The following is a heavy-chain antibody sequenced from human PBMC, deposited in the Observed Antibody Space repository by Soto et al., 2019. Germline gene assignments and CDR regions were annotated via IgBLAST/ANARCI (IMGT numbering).Heavy chain of an antibody. CDR3: AKNPGYYYDSTGYHFDY. CDR1: EFTFSNYA. J-gene: IGHJ4*02. Sequence: EVPLLESGGGLVQPGGSLRLSCAASEFTFSNYAMSWVRQAPGKGLKWVSAISYGGGTTYYADSVKGRFTISRDNSKNTLYLQMNSLRAEDTAVYYCAKNPGYYYDSTGYHFDYWGQGTLVTVSS. CDR2: ISYGGGTT. D-gene: IGHD3-22*01. V-gene: IGHV3-23*01.